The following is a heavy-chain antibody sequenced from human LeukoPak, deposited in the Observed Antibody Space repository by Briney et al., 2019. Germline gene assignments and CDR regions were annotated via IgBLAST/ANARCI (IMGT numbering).Heavy chain of an antibody. CDR3: AIWGNYYDSSGYLIDY. CDR2: ISSSSSYI. Sequence: GGSLRLSCAASGFTFSSYSMNWVRQAPGKGLEWVSSISSSSSYIYYADSVKGRFTISRDNAKNSLYLQMNSLRAEDTAVYYCAIWGNYYDSSGYLIDYWGQGTLVTVSS. V-gene: IGHV3-21*01. D-gene: IGHD3-22*01. CDR1: GFTFSSYS. J-gene: IGHJ4*02.